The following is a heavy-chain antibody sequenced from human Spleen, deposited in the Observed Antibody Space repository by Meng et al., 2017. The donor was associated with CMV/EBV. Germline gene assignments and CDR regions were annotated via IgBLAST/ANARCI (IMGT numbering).Heavy chain of an antibody. CDR2: INPSGGST. J-gene: IGHJ4*02. V-gene: IGHV1-46*01. CDR1: GYTFTSYY. CDR3: ARDAYNDYGSRSYYFDY. D-gene: IGHD3-10*01. Sequence: ASVKVSCKASGYTFTSYYMHWVRQAPGQGLEWMGIINPSGGSTSYAQKFQGRVTMTRDTSTSTVYMELSSLRSEDTAVYYCARDAYNDYGSRSYYFDYWGQGTVVTVSS.